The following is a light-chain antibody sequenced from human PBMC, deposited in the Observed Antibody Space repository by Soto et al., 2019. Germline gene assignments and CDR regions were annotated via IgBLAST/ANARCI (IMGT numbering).Light chain of an antibody. CDR3: ATWDDSRNGYV. V-gene: IGLV1-44*01. CDR1: TSNIGSNT. CDR2: DND. Sequence: QSVLTQPPSASGTPGQRVTISAPGSTSNIGSNTVSWYQQLPGTAPRLLIYDNDERPSGVPDRFSGSKSATSASLAISGLQPEDEGDYYCATWDDSRNGYVFGPGTKVTVL. J-gene: IGLJ1*01.